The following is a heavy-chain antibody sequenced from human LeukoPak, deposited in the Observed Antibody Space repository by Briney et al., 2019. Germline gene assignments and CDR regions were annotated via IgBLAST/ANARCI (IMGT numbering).Heavy chain of an antibody. CDR2: VHASGNT. V-gene: IGHV4-4*07. D-gene: IGHD2-2*01. J-gene: IGHJ4*02. CDR1: GGSISSYY. Sequence: SETLSLTCTVSGGSISSYYWSWIRQPAGKGLEWIGRVHASGNTNYNPSLKSRVTMSVDTSKNQFSLNLTSVTAADTAVYYCASDCSSTSCYDSWGQGTLVTVSS. CDR3: ASDCSSTSCYDS.